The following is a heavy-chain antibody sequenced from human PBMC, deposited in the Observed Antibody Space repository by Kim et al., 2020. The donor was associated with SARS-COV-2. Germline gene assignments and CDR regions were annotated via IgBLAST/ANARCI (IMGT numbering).Heavy chain of an antibody. J-gene: IGHJ5*02. CDR1: GGTFSSYA. Sequence: SVKVSCKASGGTFSSYAISWVRQAPGQGLEWMGGIIPIFGTANYAQKFQGRVTITAYESTSTAYMELSSLKSEETAVYYCARVTIQRATKRLQGTSIDGFDPWGQVTLVTVSS. CDR2: IIPIFGTA. V-gene: IGHV1-69*13. CDR3: ARVTIQRATKRLQGTSIDGFDP. D-gene: IGHD4-4*01.